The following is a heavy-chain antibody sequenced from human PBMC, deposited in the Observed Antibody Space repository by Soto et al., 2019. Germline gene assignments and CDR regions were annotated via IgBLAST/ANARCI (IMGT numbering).Heavy chain of an antibody. V-gene: IGHV4-61*01. CDR1: GGSVSSGSYY. CDR2: IYYSGST. D-gene: IGHD3-9*01. J-gene: IGHJ6*02. Sequence: SETLSLTCTVSGGSVSSGSYYWSWIRQPPGKGLEWIGYIYYSGSTNYNPSLKSRVTISVDKSKNQFSLKLSSVTAADTAVYYCARDRSYDILTGYYYYYGMDVWGQGTTVTVSS. CDR3: ARDRSYDILTGYYYYYGMDV.